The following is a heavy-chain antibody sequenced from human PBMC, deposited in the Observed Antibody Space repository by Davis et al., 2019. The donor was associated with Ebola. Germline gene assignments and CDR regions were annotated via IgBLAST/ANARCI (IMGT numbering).Heavy chain of an antibody. CDR2: INHSGST. D-gene: IGHD3-10*01. Sequence: MPSETLSLTCTVSGGSISSYYWSWIRQPPGKGLEWIGEINHSGSTNYNPSLKSRVTISVDTSKNQFSLKLSSVTAADTAVYYCASFGPRYYWGQGTLVTVSS. J-gene: IGHJ4*02. CDR1: GGSISSYY. V-gene: IGHV4-34*01. CDR3: ASFGPRYY.